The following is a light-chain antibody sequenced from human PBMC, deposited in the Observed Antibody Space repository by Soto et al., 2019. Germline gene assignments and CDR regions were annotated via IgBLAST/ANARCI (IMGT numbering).Light chain of an antibody. J-gene: IGKJ2*01. V-gene: IGKV3-20*01. Sequence: EIVLTQSPGTLSLSTGESAALSCRASQSVSSSFLAWYQQKPGQAPRLLMYGVSTRATGIPDRFSGSGSGTDFTLTISRLEPEDFAMYYCQQYTSLPLTFGQGSKLDIK. CDR1: QSVSSSF. CDR3: QQYTSLPLT. CDR2: GVS.